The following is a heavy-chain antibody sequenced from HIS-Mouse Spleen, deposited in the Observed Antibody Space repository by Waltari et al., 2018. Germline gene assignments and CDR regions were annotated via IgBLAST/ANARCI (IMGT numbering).Heavy chain of an antibody. V-gene: IGHV3-74*01. J-gene: IGHJ3*02. Sequence: EVQLVESGGGLVPPGGSLRLALAASGFTFSSYWMQWVRQAPGKGLVWVSRINSDGSSTSYADSVKGRFTISRDNAKNTLYLQMNSLRAEDTAVYYCARDLELDAFDIWGQGTMVTVSS. CDR3: ARDLELDAFDI. D-gene: IGHD1-1*01. CDR2: INSDGSST. CDR1: GFTFSSYW.